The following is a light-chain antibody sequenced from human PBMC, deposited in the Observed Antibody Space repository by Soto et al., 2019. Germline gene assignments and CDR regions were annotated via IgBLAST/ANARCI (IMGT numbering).Light chain of an antibody. Sequence: QSALTQPASVSGSPGQSITISCTGTSSDVGSNNLVSWYQQHPGKAPKLMIYEGSKRPTGVSNHFSGSKSVNTATLTVSWLLAEDEADYYCCSYAGTNTDLFGSGTKLTVL. CDR2: EGS. V-gene: IGLV2-23*01. CDR1: SSDVGSNNL. J-gene: IGLJ1*01. CDR3: CSYAGTNTDL.